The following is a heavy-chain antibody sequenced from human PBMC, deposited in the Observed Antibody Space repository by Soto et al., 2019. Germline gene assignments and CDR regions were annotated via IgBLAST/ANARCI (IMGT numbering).Heavy chain of an antibody. J-gene: IGHJ6*02. V-gene: IGHV4-61*01. CDR2: MHSSGST. CDR3: AILTKPTAVTSAFRGGYGLDV. D-gene: IGHD4-17*01. CDR1: GGTVSSGNYF. Sequence: KPSETLSLTCTVSGGTVSSGNYFWSWIRQPPGKGLEWIGYMHSSGSTNYNPSLKSRVTISVDTSRNQFSLKLTSVTAGDTAVYYCAILTKPTAVTSAFRGGYGLDVWGQGTTVTVSS.